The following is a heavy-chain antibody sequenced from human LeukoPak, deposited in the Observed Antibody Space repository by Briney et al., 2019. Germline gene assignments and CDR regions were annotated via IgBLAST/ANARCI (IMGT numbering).Heavy chain of an antibody. CDR1: GYTFTSYY. CDR3: AREFRVYVVGATVFDY. Sequence: GASVKVSCKASGYTFTSYYMHWVRQAPGQGLEWMGIINPSGGSTSYAQKFQGRVTMTRDTSTSTVYMELSSLRSEDTAVYYCAREFRVYVVGATVFDYWGQGTLVTVSS. CDR2: INPSGGST. D-gene: IGHD1-26*01. J-gene: IGHJ4*02. V-gene: IGHV1-46*01.